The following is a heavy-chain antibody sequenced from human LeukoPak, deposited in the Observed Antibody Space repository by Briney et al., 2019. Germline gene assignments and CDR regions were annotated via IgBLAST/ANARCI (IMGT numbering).Heavy chain of an antibody. Sequence: GGSLRLSCAASGFTFRSYWMSWVRQAPGKGLEWVANIKQDGSEKYYVDSVKGRFTISRDNAKNSLYLQMNSLRAEDTAVYYCARDRFSGSCDYWGQGTLVTVSS. CDR3: ARDRFSGSCDY. D-gene: IGHD1-26*01. J-gene: IGHJ4*02. V-gene: IGHV3-7*01. CDR2: IKQDGSEK. CDR1: GFTFRSYW.